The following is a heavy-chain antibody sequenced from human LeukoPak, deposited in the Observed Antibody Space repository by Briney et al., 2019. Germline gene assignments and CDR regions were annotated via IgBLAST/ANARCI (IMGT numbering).Heavy chain of an antibody. CDR2: ISGSGGST. CDR1: GFTFSNAL. CDR3: AKDHSSSP. V-gene: IGHV3-23*01. Sequence: GGSLRLSCAASGFTFSNALMSWVRQAPGKGLDWVSGISGSGGSTYYADSVKGGFTISRDNSKNTLYLQMNSLRAEDTAVYYCAKDHSSSPWGQGTMVTVSS. J-gene: IGHJ3*01. D-gene: IGHD6-13*01.